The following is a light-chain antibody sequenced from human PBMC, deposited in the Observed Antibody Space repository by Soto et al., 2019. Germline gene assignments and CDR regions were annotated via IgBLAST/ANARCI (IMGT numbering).Light chain of an antibody. Sequence: QSALTQPASVSGSPGQSITISCTGTSSDVGGYNYVSWYQQQAGKAPKLLIYEVNYRPSGVSDRFSGSKYGTTASLTISGLQAEDEADYYCSSYTTTKNGVFGTGTKVTV. CDR3: SSYTTTKNGV. J-gene: IGLJ1*01. V-gene: IGLV2-14*01. CDR1: SSDVGGYNY. CDR2: EVN.